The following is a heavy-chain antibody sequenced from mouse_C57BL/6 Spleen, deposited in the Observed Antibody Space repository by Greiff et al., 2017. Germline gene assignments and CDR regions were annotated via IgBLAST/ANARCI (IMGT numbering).Heavy chain of an antibody. Sequence: QVQLQQPGAELVKPGASVKLSCKASGYTFTSYWITWVQQTPGQGLEWIGDIYPGSGSTNYNEKFKSKATLTVDTSSSTAYMQLSSLTSEDSAVYYCASHPRGYWGQGTTLTVSS. V-gene: IGHV1-55*01. CDR2: IYPGSGST. CDR1: GYTFTSYW. J-gene: IGHJ2*01. CDR3: ASHPRGY.